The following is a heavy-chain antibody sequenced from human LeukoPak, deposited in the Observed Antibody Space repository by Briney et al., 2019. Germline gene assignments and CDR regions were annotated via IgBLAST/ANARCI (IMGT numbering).Heavy chain of an antibody. CDR3: AKVRYSSDKRYFDY. D-gene: IGHD6-19*01. V-gene: IGHV3-23*01. Sequence: GGSLRLSCTTSEFTFSSYGMNWVRQAPGRGLEWVSVISASGATTYYADSVKGRFTISRDNSKNTLYLQMNSLRAEDTAIYYCAKVRYSSDKRYFDYWGQGTLVTVSS. CDR1: EFTFSSYG. CDR2: ISASGATT. J-gene: IGHJ4*02.